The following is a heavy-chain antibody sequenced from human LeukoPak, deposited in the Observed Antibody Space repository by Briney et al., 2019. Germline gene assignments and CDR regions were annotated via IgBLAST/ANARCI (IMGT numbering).Heavy chain of an antibody. J-gene: IGHJ4*02. D-gene: IGHD3-22*01. Sequence: ASVKVSCKASGYTFTSYYMHWVRQAPGQGLEWMGIINPSGGSTSYAQKFQGRVTMTRDTSTSTVYMELSSLRSEDTAVYYCAREGGITMIVVVTGPFDYRGQGTLVTVSS. CDR2: INPSGGST. V-gene: IGHV1-46*01. CDR1: GYTFTSYY. CDR3: AREGGITMIVVVTGPFDY.